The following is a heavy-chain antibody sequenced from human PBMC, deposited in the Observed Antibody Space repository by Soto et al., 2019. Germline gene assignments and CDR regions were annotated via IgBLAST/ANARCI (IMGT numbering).Heavy chain of an antibody. V-gene: IGHV4-59*01. Sequence: QVQLQESGPGLVKTSEILSLTCTVSGGSINSYYWNWIRQPPGKGLEWIGYIHYSGSSSFNPSVKSRVTISVDTSTHQFSLTLNSVTAADTAVYYCARVDAAAGTLDDIEYWGPGILVIVSS. CDR3: ARVDAAAGTLDDIEY. CDR1: GGSINSYY. J-gene: IGHJ4*02. D-gene: IGHD6-13*01. CDR2: IHYSGSS.